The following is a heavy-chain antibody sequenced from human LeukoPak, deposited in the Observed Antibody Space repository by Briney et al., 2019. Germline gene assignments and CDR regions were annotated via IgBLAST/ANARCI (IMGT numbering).Heavy chain of an antibody. Sequence: PGGSLRLSCAASGFTFSSYSMNWVRQAPGKGLEWVSSISSSSSYIYYADSVKGRFTISRDNAKNSLYLQMNSLRAEDTAVYYCARDKDYGSGSYGAPGWFDPWGQGTLVTVSS. CDR1: GFTFSSYS. V-gene: IGHV3-21*01. CDR3: ARDKDYGSGSYGAPGWFDP. J-gene: IGHJ5*02. CDR2: ISSSSSYI. D-gene: IGHD3-10*01.